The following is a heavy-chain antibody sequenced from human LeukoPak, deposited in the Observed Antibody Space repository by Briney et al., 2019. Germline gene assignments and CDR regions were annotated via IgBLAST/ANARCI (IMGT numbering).Heavy chain of an antibody. CDR3: AREGVTMIVVAETGPDY. J-gene: IGHJ4*02. CDR2: ISAYNGNT. V-gene: IGHV1-18*01. D-gene: IGHD3-22*01. CDR1: GYTFTSYG. Sequence: GASVKVSCKASGYTFTSYGISWVRQAPGQGLEWMGWISAYNGNTNYAQKLQGRVTMTTDTSTSTAYMELRSLRSDDTAVYYCAREGVTMIVVAETGPDYWGQGTLATVSS.